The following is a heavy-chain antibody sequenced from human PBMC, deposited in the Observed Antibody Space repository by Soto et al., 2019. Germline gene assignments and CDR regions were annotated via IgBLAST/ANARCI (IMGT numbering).Heavy chain of an antibody. CDR2: MNPNTGGT. Sequence: ASVKFSCKTSAYTITSFDINWVRQAAGQGLEWMGWMNPNTGGTGYAQKFQDRVTMTRSTSISTAYLELSSLRSEDTAVYFCARGAGDGYYNGMDVWGQGTTVTVSS. D-gene: IGHD3-16*01. CDR1: AYTITSFD. V-gene: IGHV1-8*02. CDR3: ARGAGDGYYNGMDV. J-gene: IGHJ6*02.